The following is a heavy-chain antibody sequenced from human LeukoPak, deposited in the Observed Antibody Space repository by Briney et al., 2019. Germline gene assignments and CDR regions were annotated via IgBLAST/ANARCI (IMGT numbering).Heavy chain of an antibody. J-gene: IGHJ6*02. CDR3: ARERLVTVAGSYFYYGMDV. CDR2: ISRSSSYI. CDR1: GFTFRNYK. Sequence: GGSLRLSCAASGFTFRNYKMNWVRQTAGKGLEWVSSISRSSSYIYYADSVKGRFTISRDNANNSLFLQMNSLRAEDTALYFCARERLVTVAGSYFYYGMDVWGQGTTVTVSS. V-gene: IGHV3-21*01. D-gene: IGHD6-19*01.